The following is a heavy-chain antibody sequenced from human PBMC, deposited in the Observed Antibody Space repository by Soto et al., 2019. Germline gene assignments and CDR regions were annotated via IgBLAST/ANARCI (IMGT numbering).Heavy chain of an antibody. CDR3: ARSQPYYDFWSGLLDV. V-gene: IGHV3-23*01. CDR1: GFTFSSYA. CDR2: ISYSGSNK. Sequence: PGGSLRLSCAASGFTFSSYAMRWVRQAPGKGLEWVAAISYSGSNKYYADSVKGRFTISRDNSKNTLYLQMNSLRAEDTAVYYCARSQPYYDFWSGLLDVWGQGTTVTVSS. J-gene: IGHJ6*02. D-gene: IGHD3-3*01.